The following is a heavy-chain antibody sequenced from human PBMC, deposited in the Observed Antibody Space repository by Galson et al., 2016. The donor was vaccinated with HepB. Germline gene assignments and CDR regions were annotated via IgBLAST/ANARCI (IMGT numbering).Heavy chain of an antibody. Sequence: SLRLSCAVSGFAVRSNFMAWVRQAPGKGLEWVSLIYSGGSTYYADSVRGRFTISRDISKNPLFLEMLNLRAEDTAVYYCARVQTFYDYTWGTSRPRYFDYWGQGTLVTVSS. CDR3: ARVQTFYDYTWGTSRPRYFDY. CDR2: IYSGGST. J-gene: IGHJ4*02. CDR1: GFAVRSNF. V-gene: IGHV3-53*01. D-gene: IGHD3-16*02.